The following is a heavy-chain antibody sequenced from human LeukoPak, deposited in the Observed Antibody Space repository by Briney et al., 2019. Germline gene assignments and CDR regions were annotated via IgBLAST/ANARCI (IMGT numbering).Heavy chain of an antibody. J-gene: IGHJ4*02. D-gene: IGHD3-16*01. Sequence: ASVKVSCKASGYTFTGYYMHWVRQAPGQGLEWMGWINPNSGGTNYAQKFQGRVTMTRDTSTSTGYVELNSLRFDDTAVYYCAREGGEQQQTQIDYWGQGTLVTVSS. V-gene: IGHV1-2*02. CDR2: INPNSGGT. CDR1: GYTFTGYY. CDR3: AREGGEQQQTQIDY.